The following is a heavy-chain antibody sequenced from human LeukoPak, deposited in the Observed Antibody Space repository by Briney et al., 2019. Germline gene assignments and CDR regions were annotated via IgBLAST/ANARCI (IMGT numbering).Heavy chain of an antibody. CDR1: GFTFDDYT. J-gene: IGHJ1*01. CDR3: AKDYYYDSSGDLRH. V-gene: IGHV3-9*01. Sequence: GGSLRLSCAASGFTFDDYTMHWVRQAPGKGLEWVSGISWNSGSIGYADSVKGRFTISRDNAKNSLYLQMNSLRAEDTALYYCAKDYYYDSSGDLRHWGQGTLVTVSS. CDR2: ISWNSGSI. D-gene: IGHD3-22*01.